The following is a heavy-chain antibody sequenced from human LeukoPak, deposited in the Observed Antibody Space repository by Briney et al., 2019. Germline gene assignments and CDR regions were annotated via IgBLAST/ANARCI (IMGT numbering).Heavy chain of an antibody. D-gene: IGHD2-2*01. J-gene: IGHJ4*02. CDR1: GFTFSSYA. V-gene: IGHV3-23*01. Sequence: GGSLRLSCAASGFTFSSYAMSWVRQAPGKGLKWGSTINDNGAGTYYADSVKGRFTISRGNSKNSLFLQMHSLGAEDTALYYCAKDMWGFCSTSSCFAPLHYWGQGTLVTVSS. CDR3: AKDMWGFCSTSSCFAPLHY. CDR2: INDNGAGT.